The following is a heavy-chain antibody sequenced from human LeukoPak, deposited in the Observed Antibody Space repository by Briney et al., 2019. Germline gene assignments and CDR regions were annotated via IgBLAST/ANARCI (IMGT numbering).Heavy chain of an antibody. J-gene: IGHJ4*02. D-gene: IGHD6-13*01. CDR1: GGSFSGYY. CDR3: ARWRPGYSRLYFDY. V-gene: IGHV4-34*01. CDR2: INHSGST. Sequence: SETLSLTCAVYGGSFSGYYWSWIRQPPGKGLEWIGEINHSGSTNYNPSLKSRVTISVDTSKNQFSLKLSSVTAADTAVYYCARWRPGYSRLYFDYWGQGTLVTVSS.